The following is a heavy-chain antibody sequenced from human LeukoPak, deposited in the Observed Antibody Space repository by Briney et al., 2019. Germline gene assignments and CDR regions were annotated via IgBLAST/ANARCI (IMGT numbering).Heavy chain of an antibody. Sequence: GSLRLSCAASGFTFSDYSMNWVRQAPGKGLEWISYISSSGPTHYADSVKGRFTISRDNAKNSVYLQMNSLRLEDTAVYYCARDAQRGFDYSNSLEYWGQGTLVTVSS. CDR1: GFTFSDYS. D-gene: IGHD4-11*01. J-gene: IGHJ4*02. CDR3: ARDAQRGFDYSNSLEY. V-gene: IGHV3-48*01. CDR2: ISSSGPT.